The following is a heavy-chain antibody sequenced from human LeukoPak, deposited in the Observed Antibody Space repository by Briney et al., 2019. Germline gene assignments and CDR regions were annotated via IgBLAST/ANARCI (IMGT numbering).Heavy chain of an antibody. D-gene: IGHD2-15*01. CDR1: GFTLSNYA. J-gene: IGHJ6*04. CDR2: ISGSGGST. CDR3: AKDRVYCSGGSCPPDYGMDV. V-gene: IGHV3-23*01. Sequence: HSGGSLRLSCAASGFTLSNYAMSWVRQAPGKGLDWVSAISGSGGSTYYADSVKGRFTISRDNSKNTLYLQMNSLRAEDTAVYYCAKDRVYCSGGSCPPDYGMDVWGKGTTVTVSS.